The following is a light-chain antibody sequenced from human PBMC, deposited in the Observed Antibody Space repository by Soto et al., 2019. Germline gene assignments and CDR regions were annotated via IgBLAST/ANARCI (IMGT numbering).Light chain of an antibody. CDR2: GAS. J-gene: IGKJ1*01. CDR3: QLYGTSPKT. V-gene: IGKV3-20*01. CDR1: ETVAGSY. Sequence: EIVLTQSPGTLSLSPGERATLCCRASETVAGSYLAWYQQKPGQAPRLLIHGASTRATGIADRFSGSGSGTDFTLTISRLEPEDFAVYYCQLYGTSPKTFGQGTKVEI.